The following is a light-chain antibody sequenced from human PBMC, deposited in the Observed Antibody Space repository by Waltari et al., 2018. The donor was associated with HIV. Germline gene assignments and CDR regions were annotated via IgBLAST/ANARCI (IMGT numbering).Light chain of an antibody. CDR1: SCDVGGYNY. V-gene: IGLV2-14*01. Sequence: QSALTQPASVSGSPGQSITISCTGTSCDVGGYNYVSWYQQHPGKAPNLMIYEVSNRPSGVSNRFSGSKSGNTASLTISGLQAEDEADYYCTSYTSSSTYVFGTGTKVTVL. J-gene: IGLJ1*01. CDR2: EVS. CDR3: TSYTSSSTYV.